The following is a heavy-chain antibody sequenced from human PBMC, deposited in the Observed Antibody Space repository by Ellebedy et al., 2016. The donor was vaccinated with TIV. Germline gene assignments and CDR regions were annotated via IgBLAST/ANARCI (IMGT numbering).Heavy chain of an antibody. Sequence: GESLKISCEASESTFSSYGMSWVRQAPGKGLEWVSSISTTDGTRYADSVKGRFAVSRDTSQNTLYLQMNSLRVDDTAVYYCAKDHPSSGWPAFEYWGQGVLVTVST. J-gene: IGHJ4*02. CDR3: AKDHPSSGWPAFEY. CDR1: ESTFSSYG. CDR2: ISTTDGT. V-gene: IGHV3-23*01. D-gene: IGHD6-19*01.